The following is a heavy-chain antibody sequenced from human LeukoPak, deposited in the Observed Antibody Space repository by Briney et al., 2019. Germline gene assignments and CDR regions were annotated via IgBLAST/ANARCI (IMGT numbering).Heavy chain of an antibody. CDR1: GGSINSSDHY. CDR2: KYYSGDT. Sequence: SETLSLTCTVSGGSINSSDHYWAWIRQPPGKGLEWIGSKYYSGDTYYSPSLKSRVTISVDTSRNKFALKLNSVTAADTAVYFCARHRLEGDTFDIWGQGTKVTVSS. V-gene: IGHV4-39*01. D-gene: IGHD3-3*01. CDR3: ARHRLEGDTFDI. J-gene: IGHJ3*02.